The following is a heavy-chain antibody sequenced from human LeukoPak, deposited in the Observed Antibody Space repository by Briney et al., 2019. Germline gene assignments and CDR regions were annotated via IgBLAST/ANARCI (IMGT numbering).Heavy chain of an antibody. J-gene: IGHJ5*02. CDR2: IYTSGST. D-gene: IGHD3-10*01. Sequence: SETLSLTCTVSGGSISNYYWSWIRQPAGKGLEWIGRIYTSGSTNYNPSLKSRVTISVDKSKNQFSLKLSSVTAADTAVYYCARVGAYGSGSSNWFDPWGQGTLVTVSS. V-gene: IGHV4-4*07. CDR1: GGSISNYY. CDR3: ARVGAYGSGSSNWFDP.